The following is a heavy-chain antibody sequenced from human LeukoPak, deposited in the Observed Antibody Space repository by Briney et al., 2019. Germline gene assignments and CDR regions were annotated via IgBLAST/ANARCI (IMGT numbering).Heavy chain of an antibody. D-gene: IGHD2-15*01. J-gene: IGHJ5*02. CDR3: AKGFSVRGRFDP. CDR2: ISVSGIT. V-gene: IGHV3-23*01. CDR1: GLTFSSNS. Sequence: PGGYLRLYCVASGLTFSSNSMSWVRQPPGMGLEWVSGISVSGITVYADSVKGRLTISRDNSKNTLYLQMNNLRAEDTALYYCAKGFSVRGRFDPWGQGTQVTVSS.